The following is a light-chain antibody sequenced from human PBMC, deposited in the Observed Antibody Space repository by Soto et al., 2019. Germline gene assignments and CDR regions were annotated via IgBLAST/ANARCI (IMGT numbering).Light chain of an antibody. J-gene: IGKJ5*01. CDR3: QQRSNWPLIT. CDR2: DAS. V-gene: IGKV3-11*01. Sequence: EIVLTQSPGTLSLSPGEIATLSCRASQSVTSYLAWYQQKPGQAPRLLIYDASNRATGIPARFSGSGSGTDFTLTISSLQPEDFSVYYCQQRSNWPLITFGQGTRLEIK. CDR1: QSVTSY.